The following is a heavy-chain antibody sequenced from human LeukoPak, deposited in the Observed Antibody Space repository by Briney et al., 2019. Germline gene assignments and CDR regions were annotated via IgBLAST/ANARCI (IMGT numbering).Heavy chain of an antibody. D-gene: IGHD7-27*01. Sequence: SETLSLTCAVYGGSFSGYYWSWIRQPPGKGLEWIGEINHSGSTNYSPSLKSRVTISVDTSKNQFSLKLSSVTAADTAVYYCARGNWASFDYWGQGTLVTVSS. V-gene: IGHV4-34*01. CDR2: INHSGST. CDR1: GGSFSGYY. J-gene: IGHJ4*02. CDR3: ARGNWASFDY.